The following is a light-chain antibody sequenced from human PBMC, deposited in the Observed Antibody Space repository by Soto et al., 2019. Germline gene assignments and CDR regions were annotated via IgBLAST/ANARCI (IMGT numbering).Light chain of an antibody. CDR3: QQYNNWHPWT. J-gene: IGKJ1*01. CDR1: QRVSRN. Sequence: EIVMTQSPATLSVSPGERATLSCRASQRVSRNLAWYQQKPGQAPRLLIYDASTRATGIPDRFSGSGSETEFSTAISSLQSEDYAIYYCQQYNNWHPWTFGQGTKVEIK. V-gene: IGKV3-15*01. CDR2: DAS.